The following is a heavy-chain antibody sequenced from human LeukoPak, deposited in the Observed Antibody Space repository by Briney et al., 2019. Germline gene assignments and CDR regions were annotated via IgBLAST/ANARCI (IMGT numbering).Heavy chain of an antibody. CDR2: IFYSGIT. CDR1: GGSISSYY. Sequence: PSETLSLTCTVSGGSISSYYWSWIRQPPGKGLEWIGYIFYSGITNYNPSLKSRVTISVGTSKNQFSLKLSSVTAADTAVYYCARRGVTTNAVDIWGQGTMVTVSS. J-gene: IGHJ3*02. V-gene: IGHV4-59*08. CDR3: ARRGVTTNAVDI. D-gene: IGHD4-17*01.